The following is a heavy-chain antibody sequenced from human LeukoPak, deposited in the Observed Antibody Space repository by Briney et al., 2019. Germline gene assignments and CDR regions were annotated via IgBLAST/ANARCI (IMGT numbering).Heavy chain of an antibody. V-gene: IGHV3-30*18. D-gene: IGHD3-10*01. CDR3: AKDWDYYGSGSYSDY. CDR2: ISYDGSNK. J-gene: IGHJ4*02. CDR1: GFTFSSYG. Sequence: GGSLRLSCAASGFTFSSYGMHWVRQAPGKGLEWVALISYDGSNKYYADSVKGRFTISRDNSKNTLYLQMNSLRAEDTAVYYCAKDWDYYGSGSYSDYWGQGTLVTVSS.